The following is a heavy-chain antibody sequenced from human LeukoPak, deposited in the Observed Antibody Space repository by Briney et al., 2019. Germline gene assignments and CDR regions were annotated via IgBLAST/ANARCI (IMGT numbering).Heavy chain of an antibody. Sequence: SETLSLTCTVSGCSISSYYWSWIRQPAGKGLEWIGRIYTSGSTNYNPSLTSRVTMSVDTSKNQFSLNLTSVTAADTAVYYCARHCGVVPAARVDVWGKGTTVTISS. J-gene: IGHJ6*04. D-gene: IGHD2-2*01. CDR2: IYTSGST. CDR3: ARHCGVVPAARVDV. CDR1: GCSISSYY. V-gene: IGHV4-4*07.